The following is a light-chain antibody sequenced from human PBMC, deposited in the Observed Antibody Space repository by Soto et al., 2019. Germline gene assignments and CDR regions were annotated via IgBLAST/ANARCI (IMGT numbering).Light chain of an antibody. CDR1: QHVGNY. CDR3: QQRSNWPPWT. Sequence: EIVLTQSPATLSLSPGERATLSCRASQHVGNYLAWYRQKPGQAPRLLIYDASNRATGIPARFSGSGSGTDFTLTISSLEPEDFEVYYCQQRSNWPPWTFGQGTRVEIK. CDR2: DAS. V-gene: IGKV3-11*01. J-gene: IGKJ1*01.